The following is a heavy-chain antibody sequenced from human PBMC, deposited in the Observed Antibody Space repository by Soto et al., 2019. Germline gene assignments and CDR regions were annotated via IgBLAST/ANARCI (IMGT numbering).Heavy chain of an antibody. Sequence: QVQLQESGPGLVKPSETLSLTCTVSGGSVSNYYWSWVRQPAGKGLEWIGRLYNSGNTNYNPSLKCRVIMSAETSKNQFSLKLSSVTAADTAVYYCARDGSDSYGLDVWGQGTTFTVSS. D-gene: IGHD6-25*01. CDR3: ARDGSDSYGLDV. J-gene: IGHJ6*02. V-gene: IGHV4-4*07. CDR2: LYNSGNT. CDR1: GGSVSNYY.